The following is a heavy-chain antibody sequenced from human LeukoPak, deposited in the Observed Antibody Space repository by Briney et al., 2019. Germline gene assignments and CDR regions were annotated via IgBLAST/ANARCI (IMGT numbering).Heavy chain of an antibody. V-gene: IGHV1-18*01. D-gene: IGHD5-18*01. J-gene: IGHJ6*03. CDR3: ARARYSYGPYYYYYYMDV. CDR2: ISAYNGNT. CDR1: GYTFTSYG. Sequence: GASVKVSCKASGYTFTSYGISWVRQAPGQGLEWMGWISAYNGNTNYAQKLQGRVTMTTDTSTSTAYMELRSLRSDDTAVYYCARARYSYGPYYYYYYMDVWGKGTTVTISS.